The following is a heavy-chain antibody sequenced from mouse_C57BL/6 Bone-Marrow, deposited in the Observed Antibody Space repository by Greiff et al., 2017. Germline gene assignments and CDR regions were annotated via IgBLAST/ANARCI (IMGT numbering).Heavy chain of an antibody. V-gene: IGHV5-4*03. D-gene: IGHD3-2*02. J-gene: IGHJ2*01. Sequence: DVKLVESGGGLVKPGGSLKLSCAASGFTFSSYAMSWVRQTPEKRLEWVATISDGGSYTYYPDNVKGRFTISRDNAKNNLYLQMSHLKSEDTAMYYCARSTSGLHFDYWGQGTTLTVSS. CDR3: ARSTSGLHFDY. CDR1: GFTFSSYA. CDR2: ISDGGSYT.